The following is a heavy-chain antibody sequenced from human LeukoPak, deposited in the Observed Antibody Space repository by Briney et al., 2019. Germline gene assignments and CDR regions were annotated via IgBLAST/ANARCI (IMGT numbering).Heavy chain of an antibody. J-gene: IGHJ6*02. V-gene: IGHV1-2*02. CDR1: GYTFTGYY. CDR2: INPNSGGA. CDR3: ATPRRYYYDSSGYYSEDYGMDV. D-gene: IGHD3-22*01. Sequence: ASVKVSCKASGYTFTGYYMHWVRQAPGQGLEWMGWINPNSGGANYAQKFQGRVTMTRDTSISTAYMELSRLRSDDTAVYYCATPRRYYYDSSGYYSEDYGMDVWGQGTTVTVSS.